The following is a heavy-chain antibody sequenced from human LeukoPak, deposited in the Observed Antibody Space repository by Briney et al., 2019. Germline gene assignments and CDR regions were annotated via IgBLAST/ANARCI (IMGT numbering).Heavy chain of an antibody. CDR1: GFSFSSFW. Sequence: GGSLRLSCAASGFSFSSFWMHWVRQAPGKGLGWVSGIKSDGAGTSYVDSVKGRFTISRDNAKNTLDLQMNSLRAEDTAVYYCARGGYGAYMGWGQGMLVTVSS. J-gene: IGHJ4*02. CDR2: IKSDGAGT. CDR3: ARGGYGAYMG. V-gene: IGHV3-74*01. D-gene: IGHD4-17*01.